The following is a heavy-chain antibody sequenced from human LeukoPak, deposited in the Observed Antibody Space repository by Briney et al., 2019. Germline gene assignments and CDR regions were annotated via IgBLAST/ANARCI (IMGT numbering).Heavy chain of an antibody. D-gene: IGHD1-26*01. CDR2: ISGSGGST. Sequence: PGGSLRLSCAASGFTFSSYGMSWVRQAPGKGLEWVSAISGSGGSTYYADSVKGRFTISRDNSKNTLYLQMNSLRAEDTAVYYCAKFPRGATTVDYWGQGTLVTVSS. J-gene: IGHJ4*02. V-gene: IGHV3-23*01. CDR3: AKFPRGATTVDY. CDR1: GFTFSSYG.